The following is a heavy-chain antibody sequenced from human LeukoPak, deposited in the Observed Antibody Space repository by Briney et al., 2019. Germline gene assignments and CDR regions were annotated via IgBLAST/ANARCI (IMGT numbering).Heavy chain of an antibody. D-gene: IGHD2-15*01. Sequence: GGPLRLSCAASGFTFSSYSMNWVRQAPGKGLEWVSSISSSSSYIYYADSVKGRFTISRDNAKNSLYLQMNSLRAEDTAVYYCARDQDVYCSGGSCTSFDIWGQGTMVTVSS. CDR1: GFTFSSYS. CDR2: ISSSSSYI. J-gene: IGHJ3*02. CDR3: ARDQDVYCSGGSCTSFDI. V-gene: IGHV3-21*01.